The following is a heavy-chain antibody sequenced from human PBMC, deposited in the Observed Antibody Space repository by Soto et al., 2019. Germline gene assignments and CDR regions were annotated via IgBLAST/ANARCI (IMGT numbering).Heavy chain of an antibody. CDR3: ASPGATMVRGVIKGNNWFDP. Sequence: GGSLRLSCAASGFTFSSYAMSWVRQAPGKGLEWVSAISGSGGSTYYADSVKGRFTISRDNSKNTLYLQMNSLRAEDTAVYYCASPGATMVRGVIKGNNWFDPWGQGTLVTVSS. CDR2: ISGSGGST. CDR1: GFTFSSYA. J-gene: IGHJ5*02. D-gene: IGHD3-10*01. V-gene: IGHV3-23*01.